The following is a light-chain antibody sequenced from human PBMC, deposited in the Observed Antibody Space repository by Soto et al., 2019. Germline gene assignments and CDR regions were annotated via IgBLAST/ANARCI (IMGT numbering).Light chain of an antibody. J-gene: IGLJ2*01. CDR2: SDN. CDR3: AAWDDSLNGVI. V-gene: IGLV1-44*01. CDR1: SSNIGSHT. Sequence: QSVLTQPPSASGTPGQRVTVSCSGSSSNIGSHTVNWYQQLPGTAPKLLMYSDNHRPSGVPDRFSGSKSGTSASLAISGLQSEDEADYYCAAWDDSLNGVIFGGGTQLTVL.